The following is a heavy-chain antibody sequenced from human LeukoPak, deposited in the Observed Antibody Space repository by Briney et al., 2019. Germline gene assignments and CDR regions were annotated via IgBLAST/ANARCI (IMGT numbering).Heavy chain of an antibody. CDR3: ARVTNGWQWLECYFDY. Sequence: LRLSCAASGFTFHNSWMNWVRQAPGKGLEWIGEINHSGSNNYNPSLKGRVTISVDTSKNQLSLKLSSVSAADTAVYYCARVTNGWQWLECYFDYWGQGTLVTVSS. CDR2: INHSGSN. D-gene: IGHD6-19*01. CDR1: GFTFHNSW. V-gene: IGHV4-34*01. J-gene: IGHJ4*02.